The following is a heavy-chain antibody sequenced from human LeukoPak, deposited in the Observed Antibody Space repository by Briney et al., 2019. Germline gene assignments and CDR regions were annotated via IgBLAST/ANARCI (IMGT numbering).Heavy chain of an antibody. CDR2: IYSSGNT. J-gene: IGHJ4*02. CDR1: GASITSSSYY. Sequence: PSETLSLTCAVSGASITSSSYYWGWVRQSPGKGLEWIGNIYSSGNTYYNASLKSRVTMYIDTSKNQFFLKLSSVTAADTAMYYCAKSNGYGLIDYWGQGTLVTVSS. CDR3: AKSNGYGLIDY. V-gene: IGHV4-39*01. D-gene: IGHD5-12*01.